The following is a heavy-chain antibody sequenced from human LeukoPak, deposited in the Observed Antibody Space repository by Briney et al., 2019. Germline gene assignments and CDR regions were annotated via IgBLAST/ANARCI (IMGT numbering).Heavy chain of an antibody. CDR2: ISSGGSTI. V-gene: IGHV3-11*04. Sequence: GGSLRLSCAASGFTFSDYYMRWIRQAPGKGLEWASHISSGGSTIYDADSVKGRFTLSRDNAKSSLYLQLDRLRAEDPAVDHCARARATRSYFDLWGRGTLLSVSA. D-gene: IGHD2-15*01. CDR1: GFTFSDYY. J-gene: IGHJ2*01. CDR3: ARARATRSYFDL.